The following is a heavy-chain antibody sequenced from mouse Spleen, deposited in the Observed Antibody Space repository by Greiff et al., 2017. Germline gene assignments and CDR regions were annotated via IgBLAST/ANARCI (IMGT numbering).Heavy chain of an antibody. CDR2: IWSDGST. J-gene: IGHJ4*01. CDR1: GFPLTSYG. Sequence: VQLQQSGPGLVAPSQSLSITCTISGFPLTSYGVHWVRQPPGKGLEWLVVIWSDGSTTYNSALKSRLSISKDNSKSQVFLKVNSLQADDTAMYYCARQAEGYAMDYWGQGTSVTVSS. V-gene: IGHV2-6-1*01. CDR3: ARQAEGYAMDY.